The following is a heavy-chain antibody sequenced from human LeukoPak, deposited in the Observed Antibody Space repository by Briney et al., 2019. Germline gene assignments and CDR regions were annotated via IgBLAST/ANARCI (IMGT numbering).Heavy chain of an antibody. D-gene: IGHD6-19*01. CDR2: MSGRGDTS. CDR3: AKLAGIRGWFVYYFDY. CDR1: GFTFGTHA. J-gene: IGHJ4*02. Sequence: PGGSLRLSCAASGFTFGTHAMTWVRQAPGKGLEWVSGMSGRGDTSYYADSVKGRFTISRDSSKNTLFLQMNSLRAEDTAVYYCAKLAGIRGWFVYYFDYWGQGTLVTVS. V-gene: IGHV3-23*01.